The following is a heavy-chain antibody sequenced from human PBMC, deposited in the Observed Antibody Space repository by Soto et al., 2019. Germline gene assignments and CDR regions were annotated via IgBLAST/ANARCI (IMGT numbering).Heavy chain of an antibody. D-gene: IGHD2-15*01. CDR2: INHSGST. Sequence: LSLTCAVYGGSFSGYYWSWIRQPPGKGLEWIGEINHSGSTNYNPSLKSRVTISVDTSKNQFSLKLSSVTAADTAVYYCARGQGYCSGGSCYPSAGYYYYMDVWGKGTTVTVSS. CDR3: ARGQGYCSGGSCYPSAGYYYYMDV. V-gene: IGHV4-34*01. J-gene: IGHJ6*03. CDR1: GGSFSGYY.